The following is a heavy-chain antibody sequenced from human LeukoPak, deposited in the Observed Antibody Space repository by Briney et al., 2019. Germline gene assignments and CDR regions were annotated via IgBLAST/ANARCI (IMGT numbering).Heavy chain of an antibody. CDR2: IYYSGST. CDR3: ARRKSGTSGWYNDY. D-gene: IGHD6-19*01. Sequence: PSETLSLTCIVSGYSISSGYYWGWIRQPPGKGLEWIGYIYYSGSTNYNPSLKSRVTISVDTSKNQFSLKLSSVTAADTAVYYCARRKSGTSGWYNDYWGQGTLVTVSS. J-gene: IGHJ4*02. V-gene: IGHV4-59*08. CDR1: GYSISSGYY.